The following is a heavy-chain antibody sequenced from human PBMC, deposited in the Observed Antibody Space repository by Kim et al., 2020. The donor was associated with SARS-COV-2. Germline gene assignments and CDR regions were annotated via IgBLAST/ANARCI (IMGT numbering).Heavy chain of an antibody. Sequence: SVKVSCKASGCTFSSYAISWVRQAPGQGLEWMGGIIPIFGTANYAQKFQGRVTITADESTSTAYMELSSLRSEDTAVYYCASSTLLVLMVYDGSDAFDIWGQGTMVTVSS. CDR2: IIPIFGTA. CDR1: GCTFSSYA. J-gene: IGHJ3*02. D-gene: IGHD2-8*01. CDR3: ASSTLLVLMVYDGSDAFDI. V-gene: IGHV1-69*13.